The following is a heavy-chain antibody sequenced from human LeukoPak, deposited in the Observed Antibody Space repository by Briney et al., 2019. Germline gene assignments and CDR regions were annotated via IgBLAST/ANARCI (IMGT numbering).Heavy chain of an antibody. J-gene: IGHJ2*01. V-gene: IGHV3-66*04. D-gene: IGHD4-17*01. CDR2: IYAGGRT. CDR1: GFTVSSNY. CDR3: ARLRRQDDDYVWFFDL. Sequence: PGGSLRLSCAASGFTVSSNYMSWVRQAPGKGLEWVSIIYAGGRTYYADSVKGRSTISRDSSKNSLYLQMNRLRAEDTAVYYCARLRRQDDDYVWFFDLWGRGTLVTVSS.